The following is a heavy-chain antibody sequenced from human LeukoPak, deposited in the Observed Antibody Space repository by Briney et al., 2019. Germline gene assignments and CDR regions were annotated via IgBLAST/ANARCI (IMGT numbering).Heavy chain of an antibody. CDR1: GGSISSGDYY. Sequence: SQTLSLTCTVSGGSISSGDYYWSWIRPPPGKGLEWIGYIYYSGSTYYNPSLKSRVTISVDTSKNQFSLKLSSVTAADTAVYYCARLVGATGFDYWGQGTLVTVSS. J-gene: IGHJ4*02. CDR2: IYYSGST. CDR3: ARLVGATGFDY. V-gene: IGHV4-30-4*01. D-gene: IGHD1-26*01.